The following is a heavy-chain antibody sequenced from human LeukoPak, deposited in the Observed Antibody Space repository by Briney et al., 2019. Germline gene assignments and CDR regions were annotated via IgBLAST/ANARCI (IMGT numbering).Heavy chain of an antibody. CDR3: ARAGFGRPSYYYMDV. D-gene: IGHD3/OR15-3a*01. Sequence: PPETLSLTCTVSGGSISSNSYYWGWILQPPGKGLEWIGSIYHSGSTYYNPSLKSRVTISVDTSKNQFSLKLSSVTAADTAVYYCARAGFGRPSYYYMDVWGKGTTVTVSS. CDR2: IYHSGST. V-gene: IGHV4-39*07. J-gene: IGHJ6*03. CDR1: GGSISSNSYY.